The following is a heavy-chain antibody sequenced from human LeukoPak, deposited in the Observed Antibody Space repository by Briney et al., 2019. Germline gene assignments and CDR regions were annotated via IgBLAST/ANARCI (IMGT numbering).Heavy chain of an antibody. D-gene: IGHD1-26*01. J-gene: IGHJ3*01. CDR3: ARERCVVGACGAFDV. V-gene: IGHV3-30*04. CDR2: ISQKGNEE. Sequence: GGSVRLFCAASGFIFSAYAMHWVRQARGKGLEWVAVISQKGNEEHYIDSVKGRFTISRNNSMNTLYLQMNTLRSEDMGTYFCARERCVVGACGAFDVWGQGTMATVSS. CDR1: GFIFSAYA.